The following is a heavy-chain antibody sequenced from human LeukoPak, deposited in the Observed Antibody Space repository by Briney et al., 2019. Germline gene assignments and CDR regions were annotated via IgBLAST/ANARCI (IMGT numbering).Heavy chain of an antibody. CDR3: VRSASYDQNSGSYGYYYMDV. CDR2: IIPLFGRG. D-gene: IGHD3-10*01. J-gene: IGHJ6*03. Sequence: ASVKVSCKASGGTFSSSSISWVRQAPGQGPEWVGGIIPLFGRGQTLEKFRARVTITTDKSATTAYMELNNLKSEDTAVYYCVRSASYDQNSGSYGYYYMDVWGEGTTVTVSS. V-gene: IGHV1-69*05. CDR1: GGTFSSSS.